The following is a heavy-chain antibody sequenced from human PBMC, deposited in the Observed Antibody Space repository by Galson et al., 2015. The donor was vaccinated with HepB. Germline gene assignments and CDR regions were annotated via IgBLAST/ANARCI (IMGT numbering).Heavy chain of an antibody. D-gene: IGHD3-9*01. J-gene: IGHJ4*02. CDR1: GFTFSSYA. V-gene: IGHV3-23*01. Sequence: SLRLSCAASGFTFSSYAMTWVRQTPGKGLECVSSISGSGATTHYADSVKGRFTISRDNSKNTLYLQMNSLRAEDTAVYYCANTVDDILTAYWPSDYWGQGTLVTVSS. CDR3: ANTVDDILTAYWPSDY. CDR2: ISGSGATT.